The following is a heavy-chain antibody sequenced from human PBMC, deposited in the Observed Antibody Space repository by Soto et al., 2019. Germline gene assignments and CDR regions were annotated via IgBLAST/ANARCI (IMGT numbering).Heavy chain of an antibody. CDR1: GGSIINYY. CDR2: IYSSGSA. V-gene: IGHV4-4*07. Sequence: SETLSLTCIVSGGSIINYYWSWIRQPAGKGLEWIGRIYSSGSANYNPSLKSRGTMSVDTSKNQVSLKVNSVTAADTAVYFCARGGTRSTDLLTYWGQGTQVTVSS. CDR3: ARGGTRSTDLLTY. D-gene: IGHD1-26*01. J-gene: IGHJ4*02.